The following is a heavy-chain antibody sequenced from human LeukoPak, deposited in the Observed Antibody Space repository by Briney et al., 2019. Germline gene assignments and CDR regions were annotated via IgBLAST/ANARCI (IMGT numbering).Heavy chain of an antibody. CDR3: ARRCSSTSCYAFDY. J-gene: IGHJ4*02. CDR1: GGSISSYY. Sequence: PSETLSLTCTVSGGSISSYYWSWIRQPPGKGLEWIGYIYYSGSTNYNPSLKSRVAISVDTSKNQFSLKLTSVTASDTAVYYCARRCSSTSCYAFDYWGQGTLVTVSS. CDR2: IYYSGST. V-gene: IGHV4-59*08. D-gene: IGHD2-2*01.